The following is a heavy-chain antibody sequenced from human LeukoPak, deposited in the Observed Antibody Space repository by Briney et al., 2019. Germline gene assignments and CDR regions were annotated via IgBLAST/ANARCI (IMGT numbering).Heavy chain of an antibody. V-gene: IGHV3-23*01. CDR3: AREGFDY. Sequence: GESLRLSCADSGFTFSSYVMSWVRQAPGEGLEWVSAVTTSGGTTYYADSVKGRFTISRDNSKNTLFLQMNSLRAEDTAVYYCAREGFDYWGQGTLVTVSS. J-gene: IGHJ4*02. CDR1: GFTFSSYV. CDR2: VTTSGGTT.